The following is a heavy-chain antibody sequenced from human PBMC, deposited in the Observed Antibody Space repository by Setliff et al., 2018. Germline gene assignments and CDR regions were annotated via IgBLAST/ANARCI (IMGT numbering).Heavy chain of an antibody. Sequence: SETLSLTCAVSGGSFSSSSYYWGWIRQPPGKGLECIGIIYYSGSTYYKPSLKSRVTISIDTSKNQFSLRLTSVTAADTSVYYCARHSPYYYYMDVWGNGTTVTVSS. J-gene: IGHJ6*03. CDR2: IYYSGST. CDR1: GGSFSSSSYY. CDR3: ARHSPYYYYMDV. V-gene: IGHV4-39*01.